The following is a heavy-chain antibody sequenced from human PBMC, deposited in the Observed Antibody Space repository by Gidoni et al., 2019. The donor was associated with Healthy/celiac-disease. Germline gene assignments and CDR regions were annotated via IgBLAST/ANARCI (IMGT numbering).Heavy chain of an antibody. J-gene: IGHJ4*02. CDR1: GFTFSSYA. V-gene: IGHV3-23*01. CDR3: AKDRGFGVVMTQFDY. D-gene: IGHD3-3*01. Sequence: EVQLLESGGGLVQPGGSLRLSCAASGFTFSSYAMSWVRQAPGKGLEWVSAISGSVGSTYYADSVKGRFTISRDNSKNTLYLQMNSLRAEDTAVYYCAKDRGFGVVMTQFDYWGQGTLVTVSS. CDR2: ISGSVGST.